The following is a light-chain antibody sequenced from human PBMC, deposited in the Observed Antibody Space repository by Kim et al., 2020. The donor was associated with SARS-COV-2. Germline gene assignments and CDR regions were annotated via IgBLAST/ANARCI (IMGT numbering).Light chain of an antibody. CDR2: GKN. Sequence: GQTVRITCQGDSLRSYYASWYQQKPGQAPVLVIYGKNNRPSGIPDRFSGSSSGNTASLTITGAQAEDEADYYCNSRDSSGNHLYVFGTGTKVNVL. V-gene: IGLV3-19*01. CDR3: NSRDSSGNHLYV. CDR1: SLRSYY. J-gene: IGLJ1*01.